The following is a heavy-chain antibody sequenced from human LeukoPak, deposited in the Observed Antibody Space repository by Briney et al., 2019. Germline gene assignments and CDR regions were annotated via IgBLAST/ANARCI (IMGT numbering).Heavy chain of an antibody. CDR1: GFTFSDYY. D-gene: IGHD3-10*01. Sequence: GGSLGLSRAASGFTFSDYYMSWIRQAPGKGLEWVSYISSSGSTIYYADSVKGRLTISRDNAKNTLYLQMNSLRAEDTAVYYCARDAGVIGDYYFDYWGQGTLVTVSS. J-gene: IGHJ4*02. CDR3: ARDAGVIGDYYFDY. V-gene: IGHV3-11*04. CDR2: ISSSGSTI.